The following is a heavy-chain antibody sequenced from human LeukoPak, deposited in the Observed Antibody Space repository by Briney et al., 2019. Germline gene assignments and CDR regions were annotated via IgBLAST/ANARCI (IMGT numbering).Heavy chain of an antibody. CDR1: GFIFSSYS. D-gene: IGHD1-26*01. CDR2: INNNGGST. Sequence: GGSPRLSCSASGFIFSSYSMDWVRQAPGKGPEYVSGINNNGGSTQYADSVKGRFTISRDNSKNTVYLQMSSLRPEDTAVYYCVKAKVGATLDSWGQGTLVTVSS. CDR3: VKAKVGATLDS. J-gene: IGHJ4*02. V-gene: IGHV3-64D*06.